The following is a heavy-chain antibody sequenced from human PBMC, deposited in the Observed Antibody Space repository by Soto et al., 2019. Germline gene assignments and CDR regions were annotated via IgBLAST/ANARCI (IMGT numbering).Heavy chain of an antibody. D-gene: IGHD2-21*02. J-gene: IGHJ5*02. CDR3: ARLLSALAGPT. V-gene: IGHV3-23*01. CDR2: ISRGAENT. Sequence: EVQLLESGGGLVQAGGSHRLSCAASGFTFANYPMSCVRQAPGKGLEWVSAISRGAENTFYADSVKGRFTISRDNSLTTLYLQMNSLRADDTAVYYCARLLSALAGPTWGQGTRVTVSS. CDR1: GFTFANYP.